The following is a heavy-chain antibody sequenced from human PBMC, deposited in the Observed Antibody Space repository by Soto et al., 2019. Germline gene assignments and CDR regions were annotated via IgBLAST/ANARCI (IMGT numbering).Heavy chain of an antibody. CDR3: ARELGGYYGMDV. J-gene: IGHJ6*02. D-gene: IGHD1-26*01. CDR2: INPNSGGT. V-gene: IGHV1-2*02. Sequence: RASVKVSCKASGYTFTGYYMHWVRQAPGQGLEWMGWINPNSGGTNYAQKFQGRVTMTRDTSISTAYMELSRLRSDDTAVYYCARELGGYYGMDVWGQGTTVTVSS. CDR1: GYTFTGYY.